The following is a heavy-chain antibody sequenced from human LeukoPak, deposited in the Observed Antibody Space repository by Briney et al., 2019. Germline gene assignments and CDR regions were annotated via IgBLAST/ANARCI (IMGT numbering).Heavy chain of an antibody. CDR1: GFTFSSYG. CDR2: ISYDGSNK. Sequence: GGSLRLSCAASGFTFSSYGMHWVRQAPGKGLEWVAVISYDGSNKYYADSVKGRFSVYRDNSNYTLYLQMNSLKTEDTAVYSCANFDGDSQAFHIWGQGTMVTVSS. D-gene: IGHD3-9*01. CDR3: ANFDGDSQAFHI. V-gene: IGHV3-30*18. J-gene: IGHJ3*02.